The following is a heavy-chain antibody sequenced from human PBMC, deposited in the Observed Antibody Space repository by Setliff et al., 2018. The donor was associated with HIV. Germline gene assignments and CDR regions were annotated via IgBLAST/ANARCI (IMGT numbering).Heavy chain of an antibody. D-gene: IGHD3-16*01. Sequence: GASVKVSCKASGYTFTGHYLHWVRQAPGQGLEWMGWIDPNSGDTNYAQKFQGRVTFTTDTSVSTSYMELERLSADDTAIYYCVKADVLLCDVWGQGTLVTVSS. V-gene: IGHV1-2*02. CDR3: VKADVLLCDV. CDR1: GYTFTGHY. CDR2: IDPNSGDT. J-gene: IGHJ4*02.